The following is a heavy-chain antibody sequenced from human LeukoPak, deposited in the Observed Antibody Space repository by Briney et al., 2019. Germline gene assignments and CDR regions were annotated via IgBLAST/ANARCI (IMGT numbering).Heavy chain of an antibody. CDR2: IKQDGSEK. CDR3: ARAQPYYDFWSGYLGPYYFDY. D-gene: IGHD3-3*01. V-gene: IGHV3-7*01. Sequence: GRSLRLSCAASGFTFSSYWMSWVRQAPGKGLEWVANIKQDGSEKYYVDSVKGRFTISRDNAKNSLYLQMNSLRAEDTAVYYCARAQPYYDFWSGYLGPYYFDYWGQGTLVTVSS. J-gene: IGHJ4*02. CDR1: GFTFSSYW.